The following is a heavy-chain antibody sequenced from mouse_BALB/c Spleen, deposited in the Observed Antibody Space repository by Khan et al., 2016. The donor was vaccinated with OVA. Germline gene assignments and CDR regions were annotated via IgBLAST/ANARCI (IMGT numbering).Heavy chain of an antibody. CDR2: INPSNGVS. CDR1: GYTFTSYY. J-gene: IGHJ3*01. D-gene: IGHD2-1*01. CDR3: ARSGYGNPCAY. V-gene: IGHV1S81*02. Sequence: QVQLQQPGAELGKPGASVKISCKASGYTFTSYYLYWVTQRPGQGLEWIGGINPSNGVSHFNEKFKSKATLPVDKSSSTAYMQLNSLTSEDSAVYYCARSGYGNPCAYWGQGTLVTVST.